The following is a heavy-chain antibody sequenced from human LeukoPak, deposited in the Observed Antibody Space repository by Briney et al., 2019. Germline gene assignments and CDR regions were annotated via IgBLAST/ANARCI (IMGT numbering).Heavy chain of an antibody. J-gene: IGHJ4*02. V-gene: IGHV3-30*02. CDR3: ANEGGVAVTTGYYFDY. CDR1: GLTFSNYG. CDR2: THYDGSIK. D-gene: IGHD1/OR15-1a*01. Sequence: PGGSLRLSCAASGLTFSNYGMHWVRQAPGKGLEWVAFTHYDGSIKYYADSVKGRFTISRDNSKYTLYLQMSSLRVEDTAVYYCANEGGVAVTTGYYFDYWGQGTLVTVSS.